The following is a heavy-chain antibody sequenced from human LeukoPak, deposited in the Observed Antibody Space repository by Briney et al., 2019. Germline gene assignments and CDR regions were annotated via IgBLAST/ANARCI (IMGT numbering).Heavy chain of an antibody. V-gene: IGHV1-24*01. CDR2: FDPEDGET. J-gene: IGHJ6*02. CDR3: ATPSGTFLAYYYGMDV. D-gene: IGHD1-26*01. CDR1: GYTLTELS. Sequence: ASVKVSCKVSGYTLTELSMHWVRQAPGKGLEWMGGFDPEDGETLYAQRFQGRVTMTKDTSTQTVYVELSSLKSEDTAVYYCATPSGTFLAYYYGMDVWGQGTTVTVSS.